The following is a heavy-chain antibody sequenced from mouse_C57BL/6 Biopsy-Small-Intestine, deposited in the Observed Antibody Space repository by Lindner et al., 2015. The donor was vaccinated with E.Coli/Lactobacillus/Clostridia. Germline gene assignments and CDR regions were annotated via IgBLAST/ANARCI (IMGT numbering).Heavy chain of an antibody. CDR3: ARDFVRMAATSFDY. Sequence: SVKVSCKASGYTFTSYGIHWVRQAPGQRLQWMGWINSGNGNTKYSQNFQGRVTIARDASANTAYMELYSLTSEDTAMYYCARDFVRMAATSFDYWGQGTLVTVSS. V-gene: IGHV1-84*02. D-gene: IGHD1-2*01. J-gene: IGHJ4*01. CDR1: GYTFTSYG. CDR2: INSGNGNT.